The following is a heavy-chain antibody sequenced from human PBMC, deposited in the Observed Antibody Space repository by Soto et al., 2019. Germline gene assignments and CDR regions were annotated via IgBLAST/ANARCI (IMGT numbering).Heavy chain of an antibody. V-gene: IGHV1-18*01. CDR3: ARDRDDYVDPGGWFDP. CDR2: ISAYNGKT. CDR1: GYTFTSYG. Sequence: QVQLVQSGAEVKKPGASVKVSCKASGYTFTSYGISWVRQAPGQGLEWMGWISAYNGKTNYAQKLQGRVTMTTDTSTSTAYMELRRLRSDDTAVYYCARDRDDYVDPGGWFDPWGQGTLVTVSS. D-gene: IGHD4-17*01. J-gene: IGHJ5*02.